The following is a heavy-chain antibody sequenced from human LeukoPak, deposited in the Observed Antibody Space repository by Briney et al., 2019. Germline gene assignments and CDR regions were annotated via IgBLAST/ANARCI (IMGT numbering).Heavy chain of an antibody. CDR3: ARETIDITVIVVVRMGDAFDI. CDR1: GHSISSDYY. CDR2: IFRCGST. Sequence: SETLSLTCTVSGHSISSDYYPGWVRPPPGKGLGWVGSIFRCGSTCYNPSLKSRVTISVDTSKNQFSLKLSSVTATDTAVYYCARETIDITVIVVVRMGDAFDIWGQGTMVTVSS. V-gene: IGHV4-38-2*02. J-gene: IGHJ3*02. D-gene: IGHD3-22*01.